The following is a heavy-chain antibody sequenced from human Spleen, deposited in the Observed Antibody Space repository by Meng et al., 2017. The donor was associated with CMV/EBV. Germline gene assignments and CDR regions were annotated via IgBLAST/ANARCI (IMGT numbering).Heavy chain of an antibody. CDR2: IKSNPDGGTT. Sequence: SGFTFTNAWVRWVRQAPGKGLEWVGRIKSNPDGGTTDYAAPVKGRFTISRDDSKNTLYLQMNSLKTEDTAVYYCTSQRWLQLFFDSWGQGTLVTVSS. V-gene: IGHV3-15*01. CDR3: TSQRWLQLFFDS. CDR1: GFTFTNAW. D-gene: IGHD5-24*01. J-gene: IGHJ4*02.